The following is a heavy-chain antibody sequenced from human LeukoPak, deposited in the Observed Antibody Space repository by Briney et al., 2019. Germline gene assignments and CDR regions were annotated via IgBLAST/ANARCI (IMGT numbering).Heavy chain of an antibody. J-gene: IGHJ4*02. Sequence: GASVKVSCKASGYTLTGYYMHWVRQAPGQGLEWMGWINPNSGGTNYAQKFQDRVTMTRDTSISTAYMELSSLRSEDTAVYYCARARRDGYNFYFDYWGQGTLVTVSS. V-gene: IGHV1-2*02. CDR1: GYTLTGYY. CDR3: ARARRDGYNFYFDY. D-gene: IGHD5-24*01. CDR2: INPNSGGT.